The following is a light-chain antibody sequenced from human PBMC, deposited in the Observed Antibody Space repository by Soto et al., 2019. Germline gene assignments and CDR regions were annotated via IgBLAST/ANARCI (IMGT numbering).Light chain of an antibody. J-gene: IGKJ1*01. CDR2: GAS. V-gene: IGKV3-20*01. CDR3: QRHGAT. CDR1: QTVSITY. Sequence: VLTQSPGTLSLSPGESATLSCRASQTVSITYLTWYQQKPGQAPRLLIFGASKRATGIPDRFSGSGSGRDFTLTISGLEPEDFAVYYCQRHGATFGQGTKVDIK.